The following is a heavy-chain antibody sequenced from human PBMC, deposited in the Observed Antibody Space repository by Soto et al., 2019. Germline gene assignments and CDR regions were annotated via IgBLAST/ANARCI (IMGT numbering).Heavy chain of an antibody. CDR3: ARAAHPYSYDSSGYQDLGGYGWFDP. J-gene: IGHJ5*02. V-gene: IGHV1-69*12. Sequence: QVQLVQSGAEVKKPGSSVKVSCKASGGTFSSYAISWVRQAPGQGLEWMGGIIPMFGTAKYAQKFQGRVTITADESTSTAYMELSSLRSEDTAVYYCARAAHPYSYDSSGYQDLGGYGWFDPWGQGTLVTVSS. CDR2: IIPMFGTA. CDR1: GGTFSSYA. D-gene: IGHD3-22*01.